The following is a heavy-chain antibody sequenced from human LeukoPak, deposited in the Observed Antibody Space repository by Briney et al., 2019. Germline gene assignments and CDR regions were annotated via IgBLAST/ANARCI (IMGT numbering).Heavy chain of an antibody. V-gene: IGHV3-7*04. CDR1: GFTFSTYW. D-gene: IGHD5/OR15-5a*01. Sequence: PGGSLRLSCVASGFTFSTYWMTWVRQAPGKGLEWVAYMKEDGSEIYYLDSVKGRFTISRDNAKKSLYLQMSSLIAEDTAVYYCARGVYYFDSWGQGTLVTVYS. CDR3: ARGVYYFDS. J-gene: IGHJ4*02. CDR2: MKEDGSEI.